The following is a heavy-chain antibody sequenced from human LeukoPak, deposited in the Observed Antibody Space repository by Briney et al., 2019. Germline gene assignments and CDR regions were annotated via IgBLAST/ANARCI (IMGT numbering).Heavy chain of an antibody. D-gene: IGHD2-8*02. Sequence: GGSLRLSCAASGFTFRGYAMAWVRQAPGKGLEWVSTITDSGDVTYYTDSVKGRFTISRDNSKNTLYLQIHSLTAEDTALYFCAKGQTGAPSFYYFFYLDGWGKGSTVIVSS. CDR3: AKGQTGAPSFYYFFYLDG. CDR2: ITDSGDVT. V-gene: IGHV3-23*01. J-gene: IGHJ6*03. CDR1: GFTFRGYA.